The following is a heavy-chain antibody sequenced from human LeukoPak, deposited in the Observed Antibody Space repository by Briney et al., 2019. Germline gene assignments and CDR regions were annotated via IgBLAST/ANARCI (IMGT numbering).Heavy chain of an antibody. V-gene: IGHV3-30*04. D-gene: IGHD3-3*01. J-gene: IGHJ4*02. Sequence: GGSPRLSCAASGFTFSSYAMHWVRQAPGKGLEWVAVISYDGSNKYYADSVKGRFTISRDNSKNTLYLQMNSLRAENTAVYYCARDFGRFLEWLPASYYFDYWGQGTLVTVSS. CDR1: GFTFSSYA. CDR3: ARDFGRFLEWLPASYYFDY. CDR2: ISYDGSNK.